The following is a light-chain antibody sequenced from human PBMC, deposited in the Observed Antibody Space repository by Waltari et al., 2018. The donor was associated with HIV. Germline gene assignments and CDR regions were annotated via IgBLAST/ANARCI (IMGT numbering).Light chain of an antibody. V-gene: IGKV3-20*01. CDR3: QQYGSSREYT. CDR1: QSVSRNF. CDR2: GAS. Sequence: EIVLTQSPGTLSLSPGQRATLSCSASQSVSRNFLAWYHQKPGQAPRHLIYGASTRAPGIPDRLSGTGSGTDVTLTISRMEPEDVGVFYCQQYGSSREYTFGQGTKLEIK. J-gene: IGKJ2*01.